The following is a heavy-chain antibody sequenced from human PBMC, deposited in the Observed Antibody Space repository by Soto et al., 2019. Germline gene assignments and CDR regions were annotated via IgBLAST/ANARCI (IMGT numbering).Heavy chain of an antibody. V-gene: IGHV3-15*01. J-gene: IGHJ3*02. Sequence: GGSLRLSCAASGSTFSNAWMSWVRQAPGKGLEWVGRIKSKTDGGTTDYAAPVKGRFTISRDDSKNTLYLQMNSLKTEDTAVYYCTTDKLLWFGEFLAAFDIWGQGTMVTVSS. CDR3: TTDKLLWFGEFLAAFDI. CDR1: GSTFSNAW. CDR2: IKSKTDGGTT. D-gene: IGHD3-10*01.